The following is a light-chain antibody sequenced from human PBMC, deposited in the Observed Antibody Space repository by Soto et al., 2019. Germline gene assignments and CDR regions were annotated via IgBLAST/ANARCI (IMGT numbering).Light chain of an antibody. J-gene: IGLJ3*02. CDR1: SSDVGGYNY. CDR2: DVS. CDR3: SSYTGSSAVV. Sequence: QSALTQPASVSGSPGQSITISCTGTSSDVGGYNYVSWYQQYPGKAPKLMIYDVSNRPSGVSNRFSGSKSGNTASLTISGLQAEDEADYYCSSYTGSSAVVFGEGTKVTVL. V-gene: IGLV2-14*01.